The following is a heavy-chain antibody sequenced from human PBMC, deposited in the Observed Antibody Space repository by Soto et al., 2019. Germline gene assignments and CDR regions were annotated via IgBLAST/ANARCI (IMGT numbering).Heavy chain of an antibody. J-gene: IGHJ4*02. CDR3: ARLPRTLDS. CDR1: GFTFSDNH. Sequence: PVGSLRLSCVGSGFTFSDNHMRWVRQAPGRGLEWVANINSDGSDNYYVDSVKGRFTISRDNARNSLYLQMNSLRVEDTAVYYCARLPRTLDSWGQGVLVTVSS. V-gene: IGHV3-7*01. CDR2: INSDGSDN.